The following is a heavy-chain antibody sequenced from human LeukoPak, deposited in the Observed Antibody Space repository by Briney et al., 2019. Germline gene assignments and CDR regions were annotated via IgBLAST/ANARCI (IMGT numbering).Heavy chain of an antibody. J-gene: IGHJ4*02. Sequence: PSETLSLTCTVSGGSISNYYWSWIRQPPGKGLEWIGEINHSGSTNYNPSLKSRVTISVDTSKNQFSLKLSSVTAADTAVYYCARGQDIVVVVAAERLRRAYYFDYWGQGTLVTVSS. CDR1: GGSISNYY. D-gene: IGHD2-15*01. CDR3: ARGQDIVVVVAAERLRRAYYFDY. V-gene: IGHV4-34*01. CDR2: INHSGST.